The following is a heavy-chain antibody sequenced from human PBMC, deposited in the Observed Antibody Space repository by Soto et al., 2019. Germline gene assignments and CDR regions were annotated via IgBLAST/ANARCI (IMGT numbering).Heavy chain of an antibody. CDR3: ARDLGGTGVNWFDL. D-gene: IGHD2-15*01. V-gene: IGHV4-59*01. Sequence: SETLSLTCTVSGGSISSYYWSWIRQPPGKGLEWIGYIYYSGSTNYNPSLKSRVTISVDTSKNQFSLKLSSVTAADTAVYYCARDLGGTGVNWFDLWGQGNLVTVSS. J-gene: IGHJ5*02. CDR1: GGSISSYY. CDR2: IYYSGST.